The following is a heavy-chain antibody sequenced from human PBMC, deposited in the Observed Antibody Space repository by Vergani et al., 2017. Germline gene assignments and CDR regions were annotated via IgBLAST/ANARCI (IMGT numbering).Heavy chain of an antibody. CDR2: ISGSGGST. CDR3: AKAGARWLLRSVAFDI. J-gene: IGHJ3*02. D-gene: IGHD3-22*01. V-gene: IGHV3-23*01. Sequence: EVQLLESGGGLVQPGGSLRLSCAASGFTFISYAMSWVRQAPGKGLEWVSAISGSGGSTYYADSVKGRFTISRDNSKNTLYLQMNSLRAEDPAVYYCAKAGARWLLRSVAFDIWGQGTMVTVSS. CDR1: GFTFISYA.